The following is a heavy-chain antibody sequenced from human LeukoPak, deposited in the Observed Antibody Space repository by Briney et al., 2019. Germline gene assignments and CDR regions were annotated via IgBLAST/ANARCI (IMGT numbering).Heavy chain of an antibody. J-gene: IGHJ4*02. CDR1: GGSISSGGYY. CDR3: ARFGTSTEVFDY. D-gene: IGHD4-23*01. V-gene: IGHV4-31*03. CDR2: IYYSGST. Sequence: PSETLSLTCTVSGGSISSGGYYWSWIRQHPGKGLEWIGYIYYSGSTYYNPSLKSRVTISVDTSKNQFSLKLSSVTAADTAVYYRARFGTSTEVFDYWGQGTLVTVSS.